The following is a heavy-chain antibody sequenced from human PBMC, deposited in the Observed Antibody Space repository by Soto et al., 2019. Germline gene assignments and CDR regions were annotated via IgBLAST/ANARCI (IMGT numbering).Heavy chain of an antibody. CDR2: TSNSGST. D-gene: IGHD2-2*01. CDR1: GGSITSSGYY. V-gene: IGHV4-31*03. CDR3: ARGGGSTKVDY. J-gene: IGHJ4*02. Sequence: QVQLQESGPGLVKPSQTLSLTCTVSGGSITSSGYYWSWIRQHPGEGLEWIGFTSNSGSTSYNPSLKRRVTISVDTSPNQFSLNLKSGPAADTTVYYCARGGGSTKVDYWGQGTLVTGSP.